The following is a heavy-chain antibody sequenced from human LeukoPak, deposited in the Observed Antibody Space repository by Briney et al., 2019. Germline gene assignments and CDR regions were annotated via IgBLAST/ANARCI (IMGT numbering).Heavy chain of an antibody. CDR3: ATVANTTSFY. J-gene: IGHJ4*02. D-gene: IGHD5-12*01. CDR1: GYTFTSYG. V-gene: IGHV1-18*01. CDR2: ISAYNGNT. Sequence: ASVKVSCKPSGYTFTSYGISWVRQAPGQGLEWMGWISAYNGNTNYAQKLQGRVTMTTDTSTSPAYLELRSLRSGDPGVYSCATVANTTSFYWGQRALCTVSS.